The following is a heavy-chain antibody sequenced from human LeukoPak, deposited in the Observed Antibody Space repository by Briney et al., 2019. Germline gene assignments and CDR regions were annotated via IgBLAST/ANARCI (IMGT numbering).Heavy chain of an antibody. J-gene: IGHJ5*02. CDR1: GFTFTNYA. CDR3: ARDRWTSLFHFDP. CDR2: ISDTGYNQ. V-gene: IGHV3-30-3*01. Sequence: GGSLRLSCAASGFTFTNYAIHWVRQAPGQGLEWIAVISDTGYNQDYADAVKVRFTFSRDNAKNTLYLQMNSLRTEDTAIYYCARDRWTSLFHFDPWGQGTLVTVSS. D-gene: IGHD2-21*01.